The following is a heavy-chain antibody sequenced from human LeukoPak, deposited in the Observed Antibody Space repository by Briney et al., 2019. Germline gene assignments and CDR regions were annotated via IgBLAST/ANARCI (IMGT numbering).Heavy chain of an antibody. CDR2: ISYDGSNK. D-gene: IGHD5-12*01. Sequence: GRSLRLSCAASGFTFSSYAMHWVRQAPGKGLEWVAVISYDGSNKYYADSVKGRFTISRDNAKNSLYLQMNSLRAEDTAVYYCARDSRRFAGEGWLRPSFVDYWGQGTLVTVSS. CDR1: GFTFSSYA. J-gene: IGHJ4*02. CDR3: ARDSRRFAGEGWLRPSFVDY. V-gene: IGHV3-30*04.